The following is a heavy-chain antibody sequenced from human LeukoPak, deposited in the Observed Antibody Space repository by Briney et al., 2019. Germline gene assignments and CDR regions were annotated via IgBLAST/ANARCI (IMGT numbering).Heavy chain of an antibody. J-gene: IGHJ4*02. D-gene: IGHD3-10*01. CDR3: ARGVESDYYGSGSYYNPYYFDY. CDR1: GDSVSSNSAA. CDR2: TYYRSKWYN. Sequence: SQTLSLTCAISGDSVSSNSAAWNWIRQSPSRGFEWLGRTYYRSKWYNDYAVSVKSRITINPDTSKNQFSLQLNSVTPEDTAVYYCARGVESDYYGSGSYYNPYYFDYWGQGTLVTVSS. V-gene: IGHV6-1*01.